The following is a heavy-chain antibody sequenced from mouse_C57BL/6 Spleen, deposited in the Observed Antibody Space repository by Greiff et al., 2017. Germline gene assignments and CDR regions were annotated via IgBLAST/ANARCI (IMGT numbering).Heavy chain of an antibody. CDR2: IYPGDGDT. CDR1: GYAFSSSW. D-gene: IGHD2-1*01. V-gene: IGHV1-82*01. J-gene: IGHJ1*03. CDR3: AGGGNYGYFDV. Sequence: VKLQQSGPELVKPGASVKISCKASGYAFSSSWMNWVKQRPGKGLEWIGRIYPGDGDTNYNGKFKGKATLTADKSSSTAYMQLSSLTSEDSAVYFCAGGGNYGYFDVWGTGTTVTVSS.